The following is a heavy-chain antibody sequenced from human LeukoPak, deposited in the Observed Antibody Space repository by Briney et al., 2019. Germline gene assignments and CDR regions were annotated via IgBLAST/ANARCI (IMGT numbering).Heavy chain of an antibody. CDR2: ISYDGSNK. D-gene: IGHD6-13*01. V-gene: IGHV3-30*04. CDR3: ARNEAAAGTHYFDY. CDR1: GFTFSSYA. J-gene: IGHJ4*02. Sequence: PGGSLRLSCAASGFTFSSYAMHWVRQAPGKGLEWVAVISYDGSNKYYADSVKGRFTISRDNSKNTLHLQMNSLRAEDTAVYYCARNEAAAGTHYFDYWGQGTLVTVSS.